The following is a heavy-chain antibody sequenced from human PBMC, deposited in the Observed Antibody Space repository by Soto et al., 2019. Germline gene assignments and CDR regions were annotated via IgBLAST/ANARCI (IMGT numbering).Heavy chain of an antibody. CDR1: GYTFTGYY. J-gene: IGHJ4*02. CDR3: ARVSSSSSAAGGFDY. V-gene: IGHV1-2*04. D-gene: IGHD6-6*01. CDR2: INPNSGGT. Sequence: ASVKVSCKASGYTFTGYYMHWVRQAPGQGLEWMGWINPNSGGTNYAQKFQGWVTMTRGTSISTAYMELSRLRSDDTAVYYCARVSSSSSAAGGFDYWGQGTLVTVSS.